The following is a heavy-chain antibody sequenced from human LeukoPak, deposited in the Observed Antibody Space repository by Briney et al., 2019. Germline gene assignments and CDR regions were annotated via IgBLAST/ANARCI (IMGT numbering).Heavy chain of an antibody. D-gene: IGHD6-19*01. J-gene: IGHJ3*02. CDR2: ISGSGGST. CDR3: ARGLGSSGWYDAFDI. Sequence: GGSLRLSCAASGFTFSSYAMSWVRQAPGKGLEWVSAISGSGGSTYYADSVKGRFTISRDNSKNTLYLQMNSLRAEDTAVYYCARGLGSSGWYDAFDIWGQGTMVTVSS. V-gene: IGHV3-23*01. CDR1: GFTFSSYA.